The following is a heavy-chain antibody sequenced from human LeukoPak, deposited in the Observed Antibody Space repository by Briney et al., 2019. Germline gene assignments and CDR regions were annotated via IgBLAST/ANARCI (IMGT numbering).Heavy chain of an antibody. CDR1: GFTFSSYS. J-gene: IGHJ4*02. D-gene: IGHD3-22*01. CDR2: ISSSSSYI. CDR3: ARDGHYYDSSGYLDN. Sequence: GGSLRLSCAASGFTFSSYSMNWVRQAPGKGLEWVSSISSSSSYIYYADSVKGRFTISRDNAKNSLYLQMNSLRAEDTAVYYCARDGHYYDSSGYLDNWGQGTLVTVSS. V-gene: IGHV3-21*01.